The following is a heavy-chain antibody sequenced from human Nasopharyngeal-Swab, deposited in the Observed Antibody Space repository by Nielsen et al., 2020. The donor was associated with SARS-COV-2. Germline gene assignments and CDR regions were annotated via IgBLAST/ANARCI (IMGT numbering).Heavy chain of an antibody. CDR1: GYTFTSYY. D-gene: IGHD3-9*01. Sequence: ASVKVSCKASGYTFTSYYMHWVRQAPGQGLEWMGIINPSGGSTSYAQKFQGRVTMTRDTSTSTVYMELSSRRSEDTAGEDGASHQDYDILTGYYQSAFESWGKGKMVNVSS. V-gene: IGHV1-46*01. CDR3: ASHQDYDILTGYYQSAFES. J-gene: IGHJ3*02. CDR2: INPSGGST.